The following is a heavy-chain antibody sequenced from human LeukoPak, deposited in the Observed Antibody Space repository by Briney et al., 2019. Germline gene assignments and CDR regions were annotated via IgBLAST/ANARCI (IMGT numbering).Heavy chain of an antibody. J-gene: IGHJ4*02. CDR2: INPSGGST. Sequence: ASVKVSCKASGYTFTSYYMHWVRQAPGQGLERMGIINPSGGSTSYAQKFQGRVTMTTDTSTSTAYLELRSLRSYDTAVDYCAGERSAYGGNSNPPDYWGQGTLVTVS. D-gene: IGHD4-23*01. CDR1: GYTFTSYY. CDR3: AGERSAYGGNSNPPDY. V-gene: IGHV1-46*01.